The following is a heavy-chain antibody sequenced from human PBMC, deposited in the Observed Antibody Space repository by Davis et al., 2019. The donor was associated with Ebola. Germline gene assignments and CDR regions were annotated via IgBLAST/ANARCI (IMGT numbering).Heavy chain of an antibody. J-gene: IGHJ3*01. CDR3: ATRESGRKPFDL. D-gene: IGHD2-15*01. CDR2: IYPGDSTT. Sequence: GESLKISCKGSGYSFGWVRKMPVNGLAWKGLIYPGDSTTKYSPSFQGQVTISADNSISTAYLQWGSLKASDTAMYYCATRESGRKPFDLWGQGTMITVSS. CDR1: GYSF. V-gene: IGHV5-51*01.